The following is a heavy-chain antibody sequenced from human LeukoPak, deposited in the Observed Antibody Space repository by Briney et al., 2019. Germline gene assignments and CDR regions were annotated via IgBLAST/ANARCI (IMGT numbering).Heavy chain of an antibody. J-gene: IGHJ6*03. CDR3: ARPTWTQLSSQDYYYMDV. D-gene: IGHD5-18*01. CDR1: GYSISSGYY. V-gene: IGHV4-38-2*01. Sequence: SETLSLTCAVSGYSISSGYYWGWIRQPPGKGLEWIGSIYHSGSTYYNPSLKSRVTISVDTSKNQFSLKLSSVTAADTAVYYCARPTWTQLSSQDYYYMDVWGKGTTVTVSS. CDR2: IYHSGST.